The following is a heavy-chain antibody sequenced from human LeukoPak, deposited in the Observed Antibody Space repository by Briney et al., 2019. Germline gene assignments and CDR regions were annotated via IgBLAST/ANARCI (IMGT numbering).Heavy chain of an antibody. CDR3: ARYGSYGSGSYYNNY. J-gene: IGHJ4*02. Sequence: ASVKVSCKASGYTFIGYYMHWVRQAPGQGLEWMGWINPNSGDTNYAQKFQGRVTMNRDTSISTAYMELSSLRSDDTAVYYCARYGSYGSGSYYNNYWGQGTLVTVSS. D-gene: IGHD3-10*01. CDR1: GYTFIGYY. CDR2: INPNSGDT. V-gene: IGHV1-2*02.